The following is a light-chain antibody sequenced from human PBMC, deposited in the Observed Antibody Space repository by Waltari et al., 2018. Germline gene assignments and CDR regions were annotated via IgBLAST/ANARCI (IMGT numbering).Light chain of an antibody. J-gene: IGKJ1*01. CDR3: LQYDSYPRT. Sequence: DIQMTQSPPSLSAFVGDRVTISCRASKGLRTSVVWFQQQQGKAPKAVMYGASTLHSGVPSRCSGSGFVTDFTLTIRGLQPEDRATYYCLQYDSYPRTFGQATKVEIK. V-gene: IGKV1-16*01. CDR2: GAS. CDR1: KGLRTS.